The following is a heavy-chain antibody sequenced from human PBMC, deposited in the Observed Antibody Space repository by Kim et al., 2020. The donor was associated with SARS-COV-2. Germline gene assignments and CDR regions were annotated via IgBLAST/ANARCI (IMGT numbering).Heavy chain of an antibody. J-gene: IGHJ5*02. Sequence: EQKCQGRVTMTEDTSTDTAYMELSSLRSEDTAVYYCATGFLEWGNWFDPWGQGTLVTVSS. D-gene: IGHD3-3*01. V-gene: IGHV1-24*01. CDR3: ATGFLEWGNWFDP.